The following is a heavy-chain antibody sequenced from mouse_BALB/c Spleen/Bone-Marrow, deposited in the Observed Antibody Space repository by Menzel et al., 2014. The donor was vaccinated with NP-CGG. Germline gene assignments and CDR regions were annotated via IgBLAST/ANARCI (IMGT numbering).Heavy chain of an antibody. V-gene: IGHV1-9*01. CDR3: ARGIDYYAMDY. CDR1: GYTFSSYW. J-gene: IGHJ4*01. CDR2: ILPGSGST. Sequence: VKLQESGAELMKPGASVKISCKATGYTFSSYWIEWVKQRPGHGLEWIGEILPGSGSTNNNEKFKGKATFTADTSSNTAYMQLSSLTSEDSAVYYCARGIDYYAMDYWGQGTSVTVSS.